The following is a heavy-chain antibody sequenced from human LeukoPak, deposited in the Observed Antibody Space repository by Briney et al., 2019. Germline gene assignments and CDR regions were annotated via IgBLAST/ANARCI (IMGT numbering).Heavy chain of an antibody. CDR3: ARDVAGIPLYDY. D-gene: IGHD6-13*01. J-gene: IGHJ4*02. CDR2: INPNSGGT. Sequence: ASVKVSCKAPGYTFTGYYMHWVRQAPGQGLEWMGWINPNSGGTNYAQKFQGRVTMTRDTSISTAYMELSRLRSDDTAVYYCARDVAGIPLYDYWGQGTLVTVSS. CDR1: GYTFTGYY. V-gene: IGHV1-2*02.